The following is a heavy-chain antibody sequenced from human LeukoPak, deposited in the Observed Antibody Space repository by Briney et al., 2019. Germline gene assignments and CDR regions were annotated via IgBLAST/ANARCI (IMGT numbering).Heavy chain of an antibody. CDR2: ISGSGDNT. CDR1: GFTFSSYG. J-gene: IGHJ4*02. CDR3: AKSYGDYVVYFGY. V-gene: IGHV3-23*01. Sequence: PGGSLRLSCAASGFTFSSYGMSWVRQAPGKGLEWVSSISGSGDNTYYADSVKGRFTISRDNSKNTLYLQINSLRAADTAVYYCAKSYGDYVVYFGYWGQGTLVTVSS. D-gene: IGHD4-17*01.